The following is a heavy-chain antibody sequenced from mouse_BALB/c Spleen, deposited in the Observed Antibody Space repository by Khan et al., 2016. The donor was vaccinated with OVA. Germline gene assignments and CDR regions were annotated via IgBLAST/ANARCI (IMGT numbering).Heavy chain of an antibody. Sequence: QVQLQQSGPELVKPGALVKISCKVSGYTFTAYDINWVKQRPGQGLEWIGWIYPGDGSTAYNENFKGKATLTADTSSNTAYMQLSGLTAEKSAVYFCAREGLRGVAMDYWGQGTSVSVSS. J-gene: IGHJ4*01. V-gene: IGHV1S56*01. CDR3: AREGLRGVAMDY. CDR2: IYPGDGST. CDR1: GYTFTAYD. D-gene: IGHD2-4*01.